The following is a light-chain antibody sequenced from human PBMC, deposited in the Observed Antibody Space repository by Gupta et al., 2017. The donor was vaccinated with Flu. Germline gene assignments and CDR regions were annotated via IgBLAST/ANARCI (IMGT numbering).Light chain of an antibody. CDR3: AAWDGSLNGRV. Sequence: RVTISCSGTSSNIGSNTVNWYQQIPGTAPKLLINSNNQRPSGVPDRFSGSKSGTSASLAISGLQSEDEADYYCAAWDGSLNGRVFGGGTKLTVL. J-gene: IGLJ3*02. V-gene: IGLV1-44*01. CDR2: SNN. CDR1: SSNIGSNT.